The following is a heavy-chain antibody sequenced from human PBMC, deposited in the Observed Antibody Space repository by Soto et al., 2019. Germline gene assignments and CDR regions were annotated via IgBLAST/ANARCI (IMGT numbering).Heavy chain of an antibody. V-gene: IGHV4-31*03. D-gene: IGHD6-13*01. Sequence: SETLSLTCTVSGVSISSGGYYWSWIRQHPGKGLEWIGYIYYSGSTYYNPSLKSRVTISVDTSKDQFSLKLSSVTAADTAVYYCARVFSDSSSFFDPWGQGTLVTVSS. CDR1: GVSISSGGYY. J-gene: IGHJ5*02. CDR2: IYYSGST. CDR3: ARVFSDSSSFFDP.